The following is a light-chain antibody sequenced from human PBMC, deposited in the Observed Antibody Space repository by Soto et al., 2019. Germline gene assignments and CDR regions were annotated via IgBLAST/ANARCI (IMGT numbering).Light chain of an antibody. V-gene: IGLV2-14*01. CDR2: EVS. CDR1: SSDVGGYNY. Sequence: QSALTQPASVSGSPGQSITISCTGTSSDVGGYNYVSWYQQHPGKAPKLMIYEVSNRPSGVSNRSSGSKSGNTASLTISGLQAEDEADYYCSSYTSGSTLVFGTGTKVTVL. J-gene: IGLJ1*01. CDR3: SSYTSGSTLV.